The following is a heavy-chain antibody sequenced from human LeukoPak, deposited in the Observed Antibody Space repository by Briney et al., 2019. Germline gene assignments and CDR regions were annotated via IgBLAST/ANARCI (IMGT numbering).Heavy chain of an antibody. V-gene: IGHV7-4-1*02. CDR1: GYTFTSYA. D-gene: IGHD5-12*01. CDR3: ARDIVATIEFDYYGMDV. CDR2: INTNTGNP. Sequence: ASVKVSCKASGYTFTSYAMNWVRQAPGQGLEWMGWINTNTGNPTYAQGFTGRFVFSLDTSVSTAYLQISSLKAEDTAVYYCARDIVATIEFDYYGMDVWGQGTTVTVSS. J-gene: IGHJ6*02.